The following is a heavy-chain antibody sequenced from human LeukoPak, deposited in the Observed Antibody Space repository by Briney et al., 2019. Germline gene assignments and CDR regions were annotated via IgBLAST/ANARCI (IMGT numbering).Heavy chain of an antibody. Sequence: PGGSLRLSCAASGFTFSHYSINWVRQAPGKGLEWVSYISSSSSTIYYAASVKGRFTISRDNAKNSLYLQMNSLRAEDTAVYYCARGLYGSGKYYFDYWGQGTLVTVSS. CDR1: GFTFSHYS. V-gene: IGHV3-48*01. D-gene: IGHD3-10*01. CDR2: ISSSSSTI. J-gene: IGHJ4*02. CDR3: ARGLYGSGKYYFDY.